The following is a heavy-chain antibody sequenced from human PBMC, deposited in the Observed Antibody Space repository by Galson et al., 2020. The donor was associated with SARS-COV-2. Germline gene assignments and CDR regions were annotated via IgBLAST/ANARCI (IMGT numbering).Heavy chain of an antibody. CDR2: IWYDGSNK. J-gene: IGHJ6*03. V-gene: IGHV3-33*01. CDR1: GFTFSSYG. CDR3: ARDGNYYDFWSGYSGAIQHYYYYYMDV. D-gene: IGHD3-3*01. Sequence: GESLKISCAASGFTFSSYGMHWVRQAPGKGLEWVAVIWYDGSNKYYADSVKGRFTISRDNSKNTLYLQMNSLRAEDTAVYYCARDGNYYDFWSGYSGAIQHYYYYYMDVWGKGTTVTVSS.